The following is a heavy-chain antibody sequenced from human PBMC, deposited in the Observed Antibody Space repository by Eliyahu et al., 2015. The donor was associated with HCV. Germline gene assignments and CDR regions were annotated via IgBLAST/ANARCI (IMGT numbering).Heavy chain of an antibody. CDR3: ARVHGDYIGGIPFDY. D-gene: IGHD4-17*01. CDR2: ITGDTGRT. V-gene: IGHV1-3*01. CDR1: GNPRTDYI. Sequence: QVQLVQSGAELRKPGASVKVSCKASGNPRTDYIMYWMRQAPGQRLEWMGWITGDTGRTKYSQKFQGRVTITRDTYANIGYMELSSLRSEDTAVYYCARVHGDYIGGIPFDYWGQGTLVTVSS. J-gene: IGHJ4*02.